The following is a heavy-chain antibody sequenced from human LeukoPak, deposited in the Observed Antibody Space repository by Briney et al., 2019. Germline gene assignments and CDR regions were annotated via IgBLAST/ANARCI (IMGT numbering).Heavy chain of an antibody. D-gene: IGHD6-13*01. J-gene: IGHJ5*02. CDR3: ARGYSSSWYRMVWFDP. CDR1: GGSISSYY. V-gene: IGHV4-59*01. Sequence: PSETLSLTCTVSGGSISSYYWSWIRQPPGKGLEWIGYIYYSGSTNYNPSLKSRVTISVDTSKNQFSLKLSSVTAVDTAVYYCARGYSSSWYRMVWFDPWGQGTLVIVSS. CDR2: IYYSGST.